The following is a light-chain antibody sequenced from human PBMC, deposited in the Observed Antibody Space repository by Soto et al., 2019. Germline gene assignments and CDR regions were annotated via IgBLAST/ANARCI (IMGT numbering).Light chain of an antibody. Sequence: EIEMTQSPATLSVSPGERATLSCRASQSVNIHLAWYQQKPGQAPRLLIYGASARATGIPAKFSGSGSGTEFTLTISSLQSEDFAVYYCQQYNKWPRTFGQGTKVEIK. CDR3: QQYNKWPRT. CDR2: GAS. CDR1: QSVNIH. J-gene: IGKJ1*01. V-gene: IGKV3D-15*01.